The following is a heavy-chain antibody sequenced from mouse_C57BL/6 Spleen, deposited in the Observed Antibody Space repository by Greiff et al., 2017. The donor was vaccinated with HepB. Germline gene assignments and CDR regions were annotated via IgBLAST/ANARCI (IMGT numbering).Heavy chain of an antibody. V-gene: IGHV1-15*01. Sequence: QVQLQQSGAELVRPGASVTLSCKASGYTFTDYEMHWVKQTPVHGLEWIGAIDPETGGTAYNQKFKGKAILTADKSSSTAYMELRSLTSEDSAVYYCTRFSYSNYEGADYWGQGTTLTVSS. D-gene: IGHD2-5*01. CDR2: IDPETGGT. J-gene: IGHJ2*01. CDR3: TRFSYSNYEGADY. CDR1: GYTFTDYE.